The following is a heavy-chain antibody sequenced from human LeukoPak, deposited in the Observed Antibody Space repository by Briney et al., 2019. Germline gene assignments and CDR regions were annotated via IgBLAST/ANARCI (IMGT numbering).Heavy chain of an antibody. CDR2: IWYDGSNK. V-gene: IGHV3-33*08. CDR1: GFTFSSYG. J-gene: IGHJ4*02. CDR3: ARGGDYYYDSSGLYY. D-gene: IGHD3-22*01. Sequence: GGSLGLSCAASGFTFSSYGMHWVRQAPGKGLEWVAVIWYDGSNKYYADSVKGRFTISRDNSKNTLYLQMNSLRAEDTAVYYCARGGDYYYDSSGLYYWGQGTLVTVSS.